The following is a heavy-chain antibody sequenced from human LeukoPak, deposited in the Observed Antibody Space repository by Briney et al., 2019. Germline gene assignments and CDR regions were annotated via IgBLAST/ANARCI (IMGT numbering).Heavy chain of an antibody. V-gene: IGHV3-64D*06. J-gene: IGHJ4*02. D-gene: IGHD5-18*01. CDR2: ISSNGGTT. CDR1: GFTFSSYG. CDR3: VKSRGGMVTGLYYFDY. Sequence: GGSLRLSCSASGFTFSSYGMHWVRQAPGKGLEYVSDISSNGGTTYYADSVKGRFTISRDNSKNTLYLQMSSLRPEDTAVYYCVKSRGGMVTGLYYFDYWGQGTLVTVSS.